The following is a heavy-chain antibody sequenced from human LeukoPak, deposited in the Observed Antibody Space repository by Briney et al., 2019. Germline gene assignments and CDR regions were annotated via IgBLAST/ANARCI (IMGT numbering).Heavy chain of an antibody. Sequence: GASVKVSCKASGYTFTGYYMHWVRQAPGQGLEWMGWINPNSGGTNYAQKFQGRVTMTRDTSISTAYMELSRLRSDDTAVYYCARANDFWSGYLPPLEGWFDPWGQGTLVTVSS. J-gene: IGHJ5*02. CDR2: INPNSGGT. CDR3: ARANDFWSGYLPPLEGWFDP. V-gene: IGHV1-2*02. CDR1: GYTFTGYY. D-gene: IGHD3-3*01.